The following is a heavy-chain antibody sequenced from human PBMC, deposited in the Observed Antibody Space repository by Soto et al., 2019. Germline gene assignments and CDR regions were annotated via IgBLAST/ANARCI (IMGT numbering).Heavy chain of an antibody. D-gene: IGHD3-16*01. CDR2: IYYSGST. Sequence: SETLSLTCTVSGGSISSYYWSWIRQPPGRGLEWIGYIYYSGSTNYNPSLKSRVTISVDTSKNQFSLKLSSVAAADTAVYYCARAWGLYFDYWGQGTLVTVSS. V-gene: IGHV4-59*01. CDR3: ARAWGLYFDY. CDR1: GGSISSYY. J-gene: IGHJ4*02.